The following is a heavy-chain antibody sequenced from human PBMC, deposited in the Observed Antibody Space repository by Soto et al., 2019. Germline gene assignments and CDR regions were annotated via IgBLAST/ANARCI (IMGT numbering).Heavy chain of an antibody. J-gene: IGHJ6*02. CDR3: ARSESGYCSSTSCYYYGMDV. D-gene: IGHD2-2*01. V-gene: IGHV5-10-1*01. CDR2: IDPSDSYT. CDR1: GYSFTSYW. Sequence: ESLKISCKGSGYSFTSYWISWVRQMPGKGLEWMGRIDPSDSYTNYSPSFQGHVTISADKSISTAYLQWSSLKASDTAMYYCARSESGYCSSTSCYYYGMDVWGQGTTVTVSS.